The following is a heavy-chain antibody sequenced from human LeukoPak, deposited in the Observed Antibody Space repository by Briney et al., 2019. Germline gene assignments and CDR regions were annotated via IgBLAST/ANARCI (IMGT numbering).Heavy chain of an antibody. D-gene: IGHD3-3*01. Sequence: PGGSLRLSCAASGFTFSSYSMNWVRQAPGKGLEWVSYISSSSSTIYYADSVKGRFTISRDNAKNSLYLQMNSLRAEDTAVYYCARPGTTYYDFWSGYSGAFDIWGQGTMVTVSS. CDR1: GFTFSSYS. J-gene: IGHJ3*02. CDR2: ISSSSSTI. CDR3: ARPGTTYYDFWSGYSGAFDI. V-gene: IGHV3-48*01.